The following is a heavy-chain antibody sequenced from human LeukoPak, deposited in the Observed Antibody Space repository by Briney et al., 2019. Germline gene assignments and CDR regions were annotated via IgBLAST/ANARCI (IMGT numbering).Heavy chain of an antibody. CDR1: GIDFNVYE. J-gene: IGHJ6*02. CDR3: ARDRPRRNGMDV. V-gene: IGHV3-30-3*01. Sequence: PGGSLRLSCVASGIDFNVYEMHWVRQAPGKGLEWVAVISYDGSNKYYADSVKGRFTISRDNSKNTLYLQMNSLRAEDTAVYCCARDRPRRNGMDVWGQGTTVTVSS. CDR2: ISYDGSNK.